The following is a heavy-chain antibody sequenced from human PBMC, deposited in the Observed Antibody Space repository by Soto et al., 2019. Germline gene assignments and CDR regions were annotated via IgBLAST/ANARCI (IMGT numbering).Heavy chain of an antibody. V-gene: IGHV1-69*02. CDR3: ATYYYDSSGYYPNWFDP. CDR1: GGTFSSYT. J-gene: IGHJ5*02. CDR2: IIPILGIA. Sequence: QVQLVQSGAEVKKPGSSVKVSCKASGGTFSSYTISWVRQAPGQGLEWMGRIIPILGIANYAQKVQGRVTITADKSTSTAYMELSSLRSEDTAVYYCATYYYDSSGYYPNWFDPWGQGTLVTVSS. D-gene: IGHD3-22*01.